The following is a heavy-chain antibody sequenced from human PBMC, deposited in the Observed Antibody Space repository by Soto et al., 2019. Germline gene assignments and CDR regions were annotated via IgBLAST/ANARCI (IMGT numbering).Heavy chain of an antibody. CDR1: GFTFSSYA. D-gene: IGHD3-22*01. J-gene: IGHJ4*02. CDR2: ISGSGSTI. Sequence: GGSLRLSCAASGFTFSSYAVSWVRQAPGKGPEWISSISGSGSTIYYADSVRGRFTISRDNSKNTLYLQMSSLRAEDTAVYYCAKVFYYYDSSGYYYFDYWGQGTLVTVSS. V-gene: IGHV3-23*01. CDR3: AKVFYYYDSSGYYYFDY.